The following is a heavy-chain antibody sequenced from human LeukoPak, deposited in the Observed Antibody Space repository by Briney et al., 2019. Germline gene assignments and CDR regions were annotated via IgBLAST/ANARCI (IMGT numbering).Heavy chain of an antibody. J-gene: IGHJ6*02. V-gene: IGHV1-69*13. D-gene: IGHD3-22*01. Sequence: SVKVSCKASGGTFSSYAISWVRQAPGQGLEWMGGIIPIFGTANYAQKFQGRVTITADESTSTAYMELSSLRSEDTAVYYCARDRAREGWYYDSSGYENYYYYYGMDVWGQGTTVTVSS. CDR3: ARDRAREGWYYDSSGYENYYYYYGMDV. CDR1: GGTFSSYA. CDR2: IIPIFGTA.